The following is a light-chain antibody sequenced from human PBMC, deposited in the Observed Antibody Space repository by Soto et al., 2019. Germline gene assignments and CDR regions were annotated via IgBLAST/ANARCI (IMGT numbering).Light chain of an antibody. CDR3: CSYAGSHFL. CDR1: SGDIGAYDY. Sequence: QSALAQPASVSGSPGQSIAISCTGTSGDIGAYDYVSWYQQHPGKAPKLMIYEVSQRPSGVPDRFSGSKSGNTASLTISGLQHEDEADYYCCSYAGSHFLFGGGTKVTVL. V-gene: IGLV2-8*01. CDR2: EVS. J-gene: IGLJ2*01.